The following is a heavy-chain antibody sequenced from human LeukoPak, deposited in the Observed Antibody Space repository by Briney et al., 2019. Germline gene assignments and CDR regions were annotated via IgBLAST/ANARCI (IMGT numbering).Heavy chain of an antibody. J-gene: IGHJ6*02. Sequence: GGSLRLSCAASGFTFSTYAMSWVRQAPGKGLEWVSAISGSGDTTYYADSVKGRFTISRDNSKNTLYLQMNSLRAEDTAVYYCAKSLSGRNYYYLGMDVWGQGTTVTVSS. CDR1: GFTFSTYA. CDR2: ISGSGDTT. D-gene: IGHD3-10*01. V-gene: IGHV3-23*01. CDR3: AKSLSGRNYYYLGMDV.